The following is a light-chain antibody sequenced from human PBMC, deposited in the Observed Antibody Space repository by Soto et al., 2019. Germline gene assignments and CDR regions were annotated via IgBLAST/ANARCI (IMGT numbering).Light chain of an antibody. V-gene: IGKV3-15*01. Sequence: EIVMTQSPATLSVSPGERATLSCRASQSVSSNLAWYQQKPGQAPRLLIYGASTRATGIPARFSGSGSGTEFTLTISSLQSEDFAVYCCQQYNNWPPWTFDQGTKVEIK. CDR3: QQYNNWPPWT. CDR1: QSVSSN. CDR2: GAS. J-gene: IGKJ1*01.